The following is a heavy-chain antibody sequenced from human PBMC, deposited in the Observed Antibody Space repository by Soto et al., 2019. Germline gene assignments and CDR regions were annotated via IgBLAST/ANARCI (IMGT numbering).Heavy chain of an antibody. Sequence: QVQLVESGGGVVQPGRSLRLSCAASGFTFSSYGMHWVRQAPGKGLEWVAVISYDGSNKYYADSVKDRFTISRDNSKSTLSLQRNSLRAEDTAVYYCPKDRARYCGGCSCYSIFDYWGQGTLVTVSS. CDR3: PKDRARYCGGCSCYSIFDY. D-gene: IGHD2-15*01. CDR1: GFTFSSYG. J-gene: IGHJ4*02. V-gene: IGHV3-30*18. CDR2: ISYDGSNK.